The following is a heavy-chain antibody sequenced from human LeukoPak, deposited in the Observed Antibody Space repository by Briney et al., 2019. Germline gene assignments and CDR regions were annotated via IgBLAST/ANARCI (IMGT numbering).Heavy chain of an antibody. V-gene: IGHV4-31*03. D-gene: IGHD2-21*01. CDR1: GVSISSGGYH. Sequence: SETLSLTCTVSGVSISSGGYHWGWIRQHPGKGLEWIGNDGNTSYNPSLQSRITISVDTSKNQFSLKLSSVTAADTAIYYCAIYFVGGGGRGTWGQGTLVTVSS. J-gene: IGHJ4*02. CDR2: DGNT. CDR3: AIYFVGGGGRGT.